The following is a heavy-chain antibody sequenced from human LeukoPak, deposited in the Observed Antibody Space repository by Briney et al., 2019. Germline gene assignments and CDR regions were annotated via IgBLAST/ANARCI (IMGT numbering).Heavy chain of an antibody. D-gene: IGHD6-6*01. CDR3: AGVDQQLADY. V-gene: IGHV5-10-1*01. CDR1: GYSFTSYW. CDR2: IDPSNSYT. Sequence: GESLKISCKGSGYSFTSYWITWVRQMPGKGLEWMGKIDPSNSYTNYSPSFQGHVTISADKSISTAYLQWSSRKASDSAMDYCAGVDQQLADYWGQGTLVTVSS. J-gene: IGHJ4*02.